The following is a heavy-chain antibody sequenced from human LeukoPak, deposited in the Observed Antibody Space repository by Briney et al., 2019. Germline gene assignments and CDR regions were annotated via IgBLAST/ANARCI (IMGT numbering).Heavy chain of an antibody. CDR1: GGSISSYC. J-gene: IGHJ6*02. CDR2: IYYSGST. Sequence: SETLSLTCTVSGGSISSYCWSWIRQPPGKGLEWIGYIYYSGSTNYNPSLKSRVTISVDTSKNQFSLKLSSVTAADTAVYYRARVAPIAVAGDYYYYGMDVWGQGTTVTVSS. D-gene: IGHD6-19*01. CDR3: ARVAPIAVAGDYYYYGMDV. V-gene: IGHV4-59*01.